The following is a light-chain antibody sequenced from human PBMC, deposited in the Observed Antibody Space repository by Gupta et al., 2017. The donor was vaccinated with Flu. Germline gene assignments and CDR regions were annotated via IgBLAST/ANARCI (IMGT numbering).Light chain of an antibody. Sequence: QSALTQPASVSGSPGQSIPISCTGTNSDVGGYHFVSWYQHHPGRAPKLLIYEVTKRPSEISDRFSGSKSGNTASLTISGLQPEDEADYFCSSHTDANTRVFGSGSRVTVL. CDR1: NSDVGGYHF. CDR2: EVT. CDR3: SSHTDANTRV. V-gene: IGLV2-14*01. J-gene: IGLJ1*01.